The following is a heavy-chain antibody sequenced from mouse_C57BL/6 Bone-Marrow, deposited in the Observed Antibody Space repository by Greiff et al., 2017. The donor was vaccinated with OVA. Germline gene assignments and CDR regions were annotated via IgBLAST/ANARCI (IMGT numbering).Heavy chain of an antibody. J-gene: IGHJ2*01. CDR2: IHPDNGDT. V-gene: IGHV14-4*01. CDR3: TRIYDGYCGWFDY. D-gene: IGHD2-3*01. Sequence: VQLQQPGAELVRPGASVKLSCTASGFNIKDDYMHWVKQRPEQGLEWIGWIHPDNGDTEYASKFQGKATMTADTSSNTAYLQLSSLTSEDTAVYYCTRIYDGYCGWFDYWGQGTTLTVSS. CDR1: GFNIKDDY.